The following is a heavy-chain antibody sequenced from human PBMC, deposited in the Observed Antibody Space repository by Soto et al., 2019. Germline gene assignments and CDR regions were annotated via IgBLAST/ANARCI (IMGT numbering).Heavy chain of an antibody. J-gene: IGHJ4*02. D-gene: IGHD6-19*01. CDR1: GFTFSSYA. V-gene: IGHV3-30-3*01. CDR2: ISYDGSNE. Sequence: QVQLVESGGGVVQPGRSLRLSCAASGFTFSSYAMHWVRQAPGKGLEWVAVISYDGSNEYYADSVKGRFTISRDNSKNTLYLQMNSLRAEDTAVYYCARGVAVAAFDYWGQGTLVTVSS. CDR3: ARGVAVAAFDY.